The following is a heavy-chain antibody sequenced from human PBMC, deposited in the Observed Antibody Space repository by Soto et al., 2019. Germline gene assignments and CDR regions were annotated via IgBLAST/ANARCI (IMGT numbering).Heavy chain of an antibody. CDR1: GYTFASYA. Sequence: GASVKVSCKVSGYTFASYAISWMRQAPGQGLEWMGWISAYNGNTNYAQKLQGRVTMTTDTSTSTAYMELRSLRSDDTAVYYCARDPPPPDYWGQGTLVTVSS. CDR3: ARDPPPPDY. V-gene: IGHV1-18*01. J-gene: IGHJ4*02. CDR2: ISAYNGNT.